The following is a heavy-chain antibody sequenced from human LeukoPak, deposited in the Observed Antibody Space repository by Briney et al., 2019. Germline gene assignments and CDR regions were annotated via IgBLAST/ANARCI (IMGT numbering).Heavy chain of an antibody. D-gene: IGHD3-10*01. CDR1: GNIFTGYY. CDR3: ATGLFSYYYGSGA. CDR2: INPNGGGP. Sequence: ASVKVSCKASGNIFTGYYLHWVRQAPGQGLEWMGWINPNGGGPKYAPKFQGRVTITGDTSINTVYMELSRLRSDDTAVYYCATGLFSYYYGSGAWGQGTLVTVSS. J-gene: IGHJ4*02. V-gene: IGHV1-2*02.